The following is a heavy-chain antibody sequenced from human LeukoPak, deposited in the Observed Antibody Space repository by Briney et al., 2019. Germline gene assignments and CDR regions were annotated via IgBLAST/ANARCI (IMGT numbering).Heavy chain of an antibody. D-gene: IGHD7-27*01. CDR1: GFTVSTYW. J-gene: IGHJ4*02. CDR2: IKSDGTST. Sequence: TGGSLRLSCAVPGFTVSTYWMDWVRQAPGKGLVWVSRIKSDGTSTSYADSVKGRFTISRENAKNMLYLQMNSLRPEDTALYYCAIIRLGGWGQGTLVTVSS. V-gene: IGHV3-74*01. CDR3: AIIRLGG.